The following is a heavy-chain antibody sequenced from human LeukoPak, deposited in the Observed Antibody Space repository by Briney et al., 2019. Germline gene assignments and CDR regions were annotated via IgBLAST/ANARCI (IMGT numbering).Heavy chain of an antibody. D-gene: IGHD3-10*01. V-gene: IGHV4-59*01. CDR3: ASRPADTTWYGVFDY. Sequence: SETLSLTCTVSGASIKTYYWSWIRQPPGKRLEWIGYIFNTGNTNYNPSLASRVTMSVDTSRAQFFLRLSPVAAADTAIYYCASRPADTTWYGVFDYWSQGTLVTVSS. J-gene: IGHJ4*02. CDR1: GASIKTYY. CDR2: IFNTGNT.